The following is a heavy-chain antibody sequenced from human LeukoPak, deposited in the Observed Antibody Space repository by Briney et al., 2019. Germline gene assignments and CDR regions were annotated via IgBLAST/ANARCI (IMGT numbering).Heavy chain of an antibody. Sequence: KTSETLSLTCTVSGGSISSYHWSWIRQPPGKGLEWIGYIYYSGSTNYNPSLKSRVTISIDASKNQFSLWLSSVTAADTAVYHCASARLGSGLEGAFDVWGQGAMVIVSS. V-gene: IGHV4-59*01. D-gene: IGHD6-25*01. CDR3: ASARLGSGLEGAFDV. CDR2: IYYSGST. J-gene: IGHJ3*01. CDR1: GGSISSYH.